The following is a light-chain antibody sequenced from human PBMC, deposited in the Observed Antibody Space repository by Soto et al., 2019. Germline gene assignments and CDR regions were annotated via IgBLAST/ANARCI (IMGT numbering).Light chain of an antibody. V-gene: IGKV3-15*01. CDR3: QQYNNWPYT. CDR1: QSVRSN. J-gene: IGKJ2*01. Sequence: EIVMTQSPATLSVSPGERVALSCRASQSVRSNFAWYQQKPGQAPRILIYDASTRATGIPARFSGSGSGTEFTLTISGLQSEDFGVYYCQQYNNWPYTFGQGTNLEIK. CDR2: DAS.